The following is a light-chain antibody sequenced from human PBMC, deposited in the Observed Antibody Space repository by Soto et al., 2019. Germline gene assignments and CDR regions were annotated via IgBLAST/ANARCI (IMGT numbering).Light chain of an antibody. CDR2: EVS. CDR3: CSYAGSSTWV. Sequence: QSVLTQPASVSGSPGQSITISCTGTSSDVGSYNLVSRYQQHPDKAPKLIIYEVSKWPSGVSSRFSASKSGNTASLTISGLQSEDEADYYCCSYAGSSTWVFGGGTKLTVL. V-gene: IGLV2-23*02. CDR1: SSDVGSYNL. J-gene: IGLJ3*02.